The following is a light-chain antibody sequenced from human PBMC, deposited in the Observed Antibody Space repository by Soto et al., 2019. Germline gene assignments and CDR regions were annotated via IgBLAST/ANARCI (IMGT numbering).Light chain of an antibody. CDR3: QQYDDYPLT. J-gene: IGKJ4*01. CDR1: QSVRSW. Sequence: DIQMTQSPSTLSASVGDRVTITCRASQSVRSWLAWYQQKPGKAPKFLIYDASTLESGVPSRFSGSGSGTEFTLTIRSLQPDDFATYYCQQYDDYPLTFGGGTKVEI. CDR2: DAS. V-gene: IGKV1-5*01.